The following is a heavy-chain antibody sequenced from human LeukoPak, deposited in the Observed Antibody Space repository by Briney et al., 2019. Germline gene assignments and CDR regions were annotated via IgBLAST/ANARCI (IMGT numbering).Heavy chain of an antibody. CDR3: ASTSSSWYYFDY. CDR1: GYTFTSYG. CDR2: INPSGGST. Sequence: GASVEVSCKASGYTFTSYGISWVRQAPGQGLEWMGIINPSGGSTSYAQKFQGRVTMTRDTSTSTVYMELSSLRSEDTAVYYCASTSSSWYYFDYWGQGTLVTVSS. V-gene: IGHV1-46*01. D-gene: IGHD6-13*01. J-gene: IGHJ4*02.